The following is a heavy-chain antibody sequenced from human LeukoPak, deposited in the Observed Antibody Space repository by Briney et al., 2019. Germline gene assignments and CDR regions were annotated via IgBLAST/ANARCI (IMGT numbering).Heavy chain of an antibody. J-gene: IGHJ6*03. V-gene: IGHV1-69*05. CDR2: IIPIFGTA. Sequence: SVKVSCKASGGTLSSYAISWVRQAPGQGLEWMGGIIPIFGTANYAQKFQGRVTITTDESTSTAYMELSSLRSEDTAVYYCARALSDAYYYYYMDVWGKGTTVTVSS. CDR3: ARALSDAYYYYYMDV. CDR1: GGTLSSYA.